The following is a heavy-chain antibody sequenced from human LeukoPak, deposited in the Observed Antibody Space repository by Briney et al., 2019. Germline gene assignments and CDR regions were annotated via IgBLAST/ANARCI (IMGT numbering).Heavy chain of an antibody. CDR3: ARAQVGATRWFDP. CDR2: IYYSGST. V-gene: IGHV4-59*01. CDR1: GASISSYY. Sequence: SETLSLTCTVSGASISSYYWIWTRQPPGKGLEWIGYIYYSGSTNYNPSLKSRVTISVGTSKNQFSLKLTSVTAADTAVYYCARAQVGATRWFDPWGQGTLVTVSS. J-gene: IGHJ5*02. D-gene: IGHD1-26*01.